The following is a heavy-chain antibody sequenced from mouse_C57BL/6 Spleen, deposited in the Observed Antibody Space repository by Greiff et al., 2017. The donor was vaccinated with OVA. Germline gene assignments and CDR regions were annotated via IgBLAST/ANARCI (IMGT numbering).Heavy chain of an antibody. V-gene: IGHV1-74*01. CDR1: GYTFTSYW. D-gene: IGHD2-4*01. Sequence: QVQLKQPGAELVKPGASVKVSCKASGYTFTSYWMHWVKQRPGQGLEWIGRIHPSDSDTNYNQKFKGKATLTVDKSSSTAYMQLSSLTSEDSAVYYCAFYDYDGGFAYWGQGTLVTVSA. J-gene: IGHJ3*01. CDR3: AFYDYDGGFAY. CDR2: IHPSDSDT.